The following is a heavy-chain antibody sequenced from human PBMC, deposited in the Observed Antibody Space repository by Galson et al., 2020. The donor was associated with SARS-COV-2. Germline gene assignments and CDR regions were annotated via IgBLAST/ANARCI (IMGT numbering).Heavy chain of an antibody. D-gene: IGHD3-3*01. CDR1: GGSFSGYY. J-gene: IGHJ4*02. V-gene: IGHV4-34*01. CDR2: INHSGST. Sequence: ETSETLSLTCAVYGGSFSGYYWSWIRQPPGKGLEWIGEINHSGSTNYNPSLKSRVTISVDTSKNQFSLKLSSVTAADTAVYYCARTGWKNYDFWSGTKRPFDYWGQGTLVTVSS. CDR3: ARTGWKNYDFWSGTKRPFDY.